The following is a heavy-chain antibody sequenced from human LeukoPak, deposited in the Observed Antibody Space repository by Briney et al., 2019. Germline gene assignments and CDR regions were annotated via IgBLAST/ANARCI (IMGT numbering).Heavy chain of an antibody. Sequence: ASVKVSCKASGYTFTSYDINWVRQATGQELEWMGWMNPNSGNTGYAQKFQGRVTMTRNTSISTAYMELSSLRAEDTAVYYCARRAGAYSHPYDYWGQGTLVTVSS. CDR3: ARRAGAYSHPYDY. CDR1: GYTFTSYD. J-gene: IGHJ4*02. D-gene: IGHD4/OR15-4a*01. CDR2: MNPNSGNT. V-gene: IGHV1-8*01.